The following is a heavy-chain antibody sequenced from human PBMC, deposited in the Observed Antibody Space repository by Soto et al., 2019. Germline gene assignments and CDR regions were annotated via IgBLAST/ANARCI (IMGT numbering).Heavy chain of an antibody. CDR3: AHRRQGSGYGGNSDWYFDL. J-gene: IGHJ2*01. CDR1: GFSLSTSGVG. CDR2: IYWDDDK. Sequence: QITLKESGPTLVKPTQTLTLTCTFSGFSLSTSGVGVGWIRQPPGKALEWLALIYWDDDKRYSPSLKSRLTTTKDTSKNQVVLTMTNMDPVDTATYYCAHRRQGSGYGGNSDWYFDLWGRGTLVTVSS. D-gene: IGHD2-21*02. V-gene: IGHV2-5*02.